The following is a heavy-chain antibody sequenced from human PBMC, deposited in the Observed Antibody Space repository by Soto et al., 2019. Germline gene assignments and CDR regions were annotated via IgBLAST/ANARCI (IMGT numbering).Heavy chain of an antibody. J-gene: IGHJ4*02. CDR1: GASISSGGYY. CDR2: IYYSGST. V-gene: IGHV4-39*01. Sequence: PSETLSLTCTVSGASISSGGYYWSWIRQHPGKGLEWIGYIYYSGSTYYNPSLKSRVTISVDTSKNQFALKLSSVTAADTAVYYCARLEKTTVTAVFDYWGQGSLVTVSS. D-gene: IGHD4-17*01. CDR3: ARLEKTTVTAVFDY.